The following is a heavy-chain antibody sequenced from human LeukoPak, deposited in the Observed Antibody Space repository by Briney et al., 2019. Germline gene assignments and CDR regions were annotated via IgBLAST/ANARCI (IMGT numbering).Heavy chain of an antibody. Sequence: PSETLSLTCTVSGYSISSGYYWGWIRQPPGEGLEWIGSIYHSGSTYYNPSLKSRVTISVDTSKNQFSLKLSSVTAADTAVYYCARDEQWLLLRRFDYWGQGTLVTVSS. V-gene: IGHV4-38-2*02. J-gene: IGHJ4*02. CDR2: IYHSGST. D-gene: IGHD3-22*01. CDR1: GYSISSGYY. CDR3: ARDEQWLLLRRFDY.